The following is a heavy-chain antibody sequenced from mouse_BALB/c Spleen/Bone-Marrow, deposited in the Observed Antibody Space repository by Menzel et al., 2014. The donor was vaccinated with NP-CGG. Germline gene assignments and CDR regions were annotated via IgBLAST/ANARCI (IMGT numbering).Heavy chain of an antibody. D-gene: IGHD3-2*01. CDR1: GFTFSSFG. Sequence: EVKLVESGGGLVQPGVSRKLSCAASGFTFSSFGMHWVRQAPEKGLEWVAYISSGSSTIYYADTVKGRFTISRDNPKNTLFLQMTSLRSEDTAMYYCARGDSSGLGFAYWGQGTLVPVSA. V-gene: IGHV5-17*02. CDR3: ARGDSSGLGFAY. J-gene: IGHJ3*01. CDR2: ISSGSSTI.